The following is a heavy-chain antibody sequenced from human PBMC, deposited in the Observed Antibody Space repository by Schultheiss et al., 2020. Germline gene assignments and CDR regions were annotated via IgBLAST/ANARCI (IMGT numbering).Heavy chain of an antibody. CDR3: AHRTTITSAWSC. D-gene: IGHD6-13*01. Sequence: SGPTLVKPTQTLALTCTFCGFSLSTSGVGVVWIRQPPGKALEWLALIYWNDDKRYSPSLKSRLTITKDPFKDRVILTMTNMDPVDTGTYYCAHRTTITSAWSCWGQGALVNVSS. CDR2: IYWNDDK. V-gene: IGHV2-5*01. J-gene: IGHJ4*02. CDR1: GFSLSTSGVG.